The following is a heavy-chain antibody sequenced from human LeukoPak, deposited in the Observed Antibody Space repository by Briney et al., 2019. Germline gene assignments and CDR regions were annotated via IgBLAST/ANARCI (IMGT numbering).Heavy chain of an antibody. CDR1: GGSISGYY. CDR3: ARHLPYYYDSSSCWFDP. J-gene: IGHJ5*02. CDR2: IYYSGGT. Sequence: SETLSLTCSVSGGSISGYYWSWTRQPPGKGLEWIGYIYYSGGTNYNPSLKSRVTMSVGTSKNQFSLKLSSVTAADTAVYYCARHLPYYYDSSSCWFDPWGQGTLVTVSS. V-gene: IGHV4-59*08. D-gene: IGHD3-22*01.